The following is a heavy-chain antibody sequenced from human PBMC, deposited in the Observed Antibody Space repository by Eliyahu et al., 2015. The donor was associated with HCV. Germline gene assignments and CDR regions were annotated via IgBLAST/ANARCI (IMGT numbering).Heavy chain of an antibody. J-gene: IGHJ4*02. CDR2: ISSSAYGGNT. CDR1: GFXFSSYA. V-gene: IGHV3-64D*06. Sequence: DVHLVESGGGLVQPGGSLRLSCSASGFXFSSYAMYWVRQAPGKGLEYVSAISSSAYGGNTYYAVSVKGRFTISRDNSKNTLYLQMNSLRAEDTAVYYCVKSLSRFFDGWGQGTLVTVSS. D-gene: IGHD3-9*01. CDR3: VKSLSRFFDG.